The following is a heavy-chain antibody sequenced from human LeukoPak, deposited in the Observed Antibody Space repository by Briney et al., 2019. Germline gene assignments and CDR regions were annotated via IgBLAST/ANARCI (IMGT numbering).Heavy chain of an antibody. CDR1: GFTVISNY. V-gene: IGHV3-53*01. CDR3: ARESGYSYGLAGFFDY. J-gene: IGHJ4*02. Sequence: GGPLRLSCAASGFTVISNYMSWVRQAPGKGLEWVSVIYSDGRVHYADSVKGRFTISRDDSKNTLYLQMNSLRAEDTAVYYCARESGYSYGLAGFFDYRGQGTLATVSS. D-gene: IGHD5-18*01. CDR2: IYSDGRV.